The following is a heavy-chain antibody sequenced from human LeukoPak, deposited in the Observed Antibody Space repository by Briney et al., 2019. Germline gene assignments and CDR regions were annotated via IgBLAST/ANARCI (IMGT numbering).Heavy chain of an antibody. Sequence: PSETLSLTCAVSGGSISSSNWWSWVRQPPGKGLEWVGEIYHSGSTNYNPSLKSRVTISVDKSKNQFSLKLSSVTAADTAVYYCARAPMGDNWFDPWGQGTLVTVSS. CDR1: GGSISSSNW. J-gene: IGHJ5*02. V-gene: IGHV4-4*02. CDR3: ARAPMGDNWFDP. D-gene: IGHD1-26*01. CDR2: IYHSGST.